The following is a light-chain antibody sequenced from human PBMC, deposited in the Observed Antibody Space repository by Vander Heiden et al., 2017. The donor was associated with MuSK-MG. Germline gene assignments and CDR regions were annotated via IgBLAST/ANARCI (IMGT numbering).Light chain of an antibody. CDR2: EGS. V-gene: IGLV2-23*03. J-gene: IGLJ3*02. Sequence: QSALTQPASVSGSPGQSLTISCTGTSSDVGSYNLVSWYQQHPGKAPKLMIYEGSKRPSGVSNRFSGSKSGNTASLTISGLQAEDEADYYCCSYAGSSTFGVFGGGTKLTVL. CDR3: CSYAGSSTFGV. CDR1: SSDVGSYNL.